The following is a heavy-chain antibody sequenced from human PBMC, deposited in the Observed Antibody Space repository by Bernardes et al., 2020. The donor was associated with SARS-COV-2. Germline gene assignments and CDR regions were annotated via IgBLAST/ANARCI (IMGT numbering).Heavy chain of an antibody. CDR1: QFIFSTYW. CDR3: ARDRAVNWFDP. D-gene: IGHD3-10*01. J-gene: IGHJ5*02. CDR2: IKQDGTEK. V-gene: IGHV3-7*01. Sequence: GGSLRLSCAASQFIFSTYWMSWVRQAPGKGLAWVANIKQDGTEKYYVDSVKGRFTISRDNAKNSLYLQMNSLRAEDTAVYFCARDRAVNWFDPWGQGTLVTGSS.